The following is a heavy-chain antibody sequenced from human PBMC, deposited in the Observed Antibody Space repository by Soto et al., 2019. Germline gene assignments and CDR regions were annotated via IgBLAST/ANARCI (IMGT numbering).Heavy chain of an antibody. CDR1: GFTFSSYA. D-gene: IGHD3-9*01. CDR3: ARDRGGVYYDILTGPPIPSVYYYYGMDV. Sequence: GGSLRLSCAASGFTFSSYAMHWVRQAPGKGLEWVAVISYDGSNKYYADSVKGRFTISRDNSKNTLYLQMNSLRAEDTAVYYCARDRGGVYYDILTGPPIPSVYYYYGMDVWGQGTTVTVSS. CDR2: ISYDGSNK. V-gene: IGHV3-30-3*01. J-gene: IGHJ6*02.